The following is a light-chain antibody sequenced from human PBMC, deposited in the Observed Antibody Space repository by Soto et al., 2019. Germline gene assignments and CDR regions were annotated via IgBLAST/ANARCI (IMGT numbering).Light chain of an antibody. J-gene: IGLJ2*01. Sequence: QSALTQPASVSGSPGQSITISCTGTTSDIGNYNYVAWYQQHPGKAPKVMIYDVSNRPSWISNRFSGSKSGNTASMTISGLQAEDAAHYYCSSYTTSNTLVFGGGTKVTVL. CDR2: DVS. V-gene: IGLV2-14*01. CDR1: TSDIGNYNY. CDR3: SSYTTSNTLV.